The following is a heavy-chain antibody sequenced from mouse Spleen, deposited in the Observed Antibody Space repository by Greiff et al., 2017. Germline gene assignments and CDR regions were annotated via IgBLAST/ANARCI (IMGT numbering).Heavy chain of an antibody. CDR2: IYPGDGDT. CDR1: GYAFSSSW. Sequence: QVQLQQSGPELVKPGASVKISCKASGYAFSSSWMNWVKQRPGKGLEWIGRIYPGDGDTNYNGKFKGKATLTADKSSSTAYMQLSSLTSEDSAVYFCARSYGSSKYFDVWGAGTTVTVSS. D-gene: IGHD1-1*01. V-gene: IGHV1-82*01. CDR3: ARSYGSSKYFDV. J-gene: IGHJ1*01.